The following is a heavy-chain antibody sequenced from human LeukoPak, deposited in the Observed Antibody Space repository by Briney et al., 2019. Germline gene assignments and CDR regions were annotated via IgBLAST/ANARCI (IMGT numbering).Heavy chain of an antibody. J-gene: IGHJ4*02. CDR2: IGISSGNT. D-gene: IGHD1-1*01. V-gene: IGHV3-48*04. CDR3: ARDHNYAFDN. Sequence: WGSLRLSLAAPGFPLNDFSMKWVRQAPGEGLEWISYIGISSGNTKYADSVKGRFTISGDNAKNSLYLQMNNLRVEDTAVYYCARDHNYAFDNWGQGTLVTVSS. CDR1: GFPLNDFS.